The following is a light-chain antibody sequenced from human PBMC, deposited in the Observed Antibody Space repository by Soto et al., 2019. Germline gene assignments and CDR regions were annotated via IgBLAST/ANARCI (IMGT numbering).Light chain of an antibody. J-gene: IGLJ2*01. CDR2: EAT. CDR3: SKERANTHVV. Sequence: QSALTQPASVSGSPGQSITISCTGTSRDVGSYDLVSWYQQHPGKAPKLVIYEATQRASGISDRFSGSESGNTASLTISGLQAEDEADYYCSKERANTHVVFGGGTKLTVL. CDR1: SRDVGSYDL. V-gene: IGLV2-23*01.